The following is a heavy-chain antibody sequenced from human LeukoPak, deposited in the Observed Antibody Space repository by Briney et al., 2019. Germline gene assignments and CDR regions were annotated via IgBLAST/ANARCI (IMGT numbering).Heavy chain of an antibody. V-gene: IGHV3-23*01. D-gene: IGHD4-17*01. CDR3: ARGRGGDYVPSRFDY. Sequence: GGSLRLSCSGSGFASSGFAMGWVRQAPGKGLEWVSSISGSGDNTYYADSVDGRFVVSRDNIKNTLYLQMNSLRAEDTALYYCARGRGGDYVPSRFDYWGQGTLVTVSS. CDR1: GFASSGFA. J-gene: IGHJ4*02. CDR2: ISGSGDNT.